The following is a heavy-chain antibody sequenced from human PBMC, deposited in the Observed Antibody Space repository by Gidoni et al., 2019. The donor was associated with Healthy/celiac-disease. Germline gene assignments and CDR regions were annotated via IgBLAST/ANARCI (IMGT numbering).Heavy chain of an antibody. CDR3: ARGGELYYYDSSGYGMAFDI. J-gene: IGHJ3*02. V-gene: IGHV1-8*01. D-gene: IGHD3-22*01. Sequence: QVQLVQSGAEVKKPGASVKVSCKASGYTFTSYDINWVRQATGQGLEWMGWMNPNSGNTGDAQKFQGRVTMTRNTSISTAYMELSSLRSEDTAVYYCARGGELYYYDSSGYGMAFDIWGQGTMVTVSS. CDR2: MNPNSGNT. CDR1: GYTFTSYD.